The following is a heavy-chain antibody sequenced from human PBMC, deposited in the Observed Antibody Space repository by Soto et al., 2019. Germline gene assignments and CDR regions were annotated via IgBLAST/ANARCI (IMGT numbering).Heavy chain of an antibody. CDR1: GYTFTSYA. Sequence: ASVKVSCKASGYTFTSYAMHWVRQAPGQRLEWMGWINAGNGNTKYSQKFQGRVTITRDTSASTAYTELSSLRSEDTAVYYCARYYDFWSGYYTRPYGMDVWGKGTTGTVSS. D-gene: IGHD3-3*01. CDR3: ARYYDFWSGYYTRPYGMDV. V-gene: IGHV1-3*01. CDR2: INAGNGNT. J-gene: IGHJ6*04.